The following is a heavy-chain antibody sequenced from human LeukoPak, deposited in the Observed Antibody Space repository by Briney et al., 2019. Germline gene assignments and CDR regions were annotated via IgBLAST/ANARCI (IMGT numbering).Heavy chain of an antibody. Sequence: SQTLSLTCTVSGGSISSGSYYWSWIRQPAGTGLEWIGRIYNSGSTNYNPSLKSRVTISVDTSKNQFSLKLSSVTAADTAVYYCARDYYDSSGFHPLDYWGQGTLVTVSS. D-gene: IGHD3-22*01. CDR1: GGSISSGSYY. CDR3: ARDYYDSSGFHPLDY. J-gene: IGHJ4*02. CDR2: IYNSGST. V-gene: IGHV4-61*02.